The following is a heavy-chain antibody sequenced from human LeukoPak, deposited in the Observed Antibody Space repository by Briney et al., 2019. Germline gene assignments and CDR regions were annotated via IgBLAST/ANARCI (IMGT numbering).Heavy chain of an antibody. D-gene: IGHD2-15*01. J-gene: IGHJ4*02. CDR2: ISGSGGST. V-gene: IGHV3-23*01. CDR1: GFTFSSYD. CDR3: AKGGNIYCSGGSRYSGGY. Sequence: GGSLRLSCAVSGFTFSSYDMSWVRQAPGKGLEWVSGISGSGGSTYYADSVKGRFTISRENSKNTLYLQMNSLRAEDTAVYYCAKGGNIYCSGGSRYSGGYWGQGTLVTVSP.